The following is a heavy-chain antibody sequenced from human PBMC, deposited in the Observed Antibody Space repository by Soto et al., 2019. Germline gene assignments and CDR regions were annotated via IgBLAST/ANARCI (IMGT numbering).Heavy chain of an antibody. V-gene: IGHV4-31*03. CDR2: IYYLGST. Sequence: QVQLQESGPGLVKPSQTLSLTCTVSGGSINSGAYYWSWIRQHPGKGLEWIGYIYYLGSTFYNPSLESRVTISLDTSKNQFSLKLTSVTAADTAVYYCARDPGIYGVSRFFDYWGLGALVTVSS. CDR3: ARDPGIYGVSRFFDY. CDR1: GGSINSGAYY. J-gene: IGHJ4*02. D-gene: IGHD4-17*01.